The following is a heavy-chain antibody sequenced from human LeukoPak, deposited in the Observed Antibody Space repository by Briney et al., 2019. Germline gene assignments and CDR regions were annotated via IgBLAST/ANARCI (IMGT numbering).Heavy chain of an antibody. CDR1: GFTFRSYA. CDR3: AKGSAVADIYFDY. CDR2: ISASDAGT. V-gene: IGHV3-23*01. J-gene: IGHJ4*02. Sequence: GGSLRPSCAAAGFTFRSYAMNWVRQGPGKGLEWVSTISASDAGTYYADSVKGRFTISRDNSKNTLYLQMNSLRAEDTAVYYCAKGSAVADIYFDYWGQGTLVTVSS. D-gene: IGHD6-19*01.